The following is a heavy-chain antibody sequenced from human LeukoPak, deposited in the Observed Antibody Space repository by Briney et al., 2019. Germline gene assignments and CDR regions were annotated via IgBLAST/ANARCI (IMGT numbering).Heavy chain of an antibody. Sequence: GGSLRLSCAASGFTFRSYAMNWVRQAPGKGLEWVSIISGSGSSTDYVDSVKGRFTISRDNSKNTLYLQMNSLRAEDTAVYYCAKSFGPVIAAAGTGADWGQGTVVTVSS. V-gene: IGHV3-23*01. D-gene: IGHD6-13*01. CDR1: GFTFRSYA. J-gene: IGHJ4*02. CDR3: AKSFGPVIAAAGTGAD. CDR2: ISGSGSST.